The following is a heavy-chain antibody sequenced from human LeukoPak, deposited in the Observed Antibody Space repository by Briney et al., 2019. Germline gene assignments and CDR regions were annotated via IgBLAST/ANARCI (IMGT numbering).Heavy chain of an antibody. CDR2: INAGNGST. CDR1: GYTFTGFY. V-gene: IGHV1-3*03. J-gene: IGHJ4*02. CDR3: ARGGIAAAGSIDY. Sequence: ASVKVSCKASGYTFTGFYMHWVRQAPGQRLEWMGWINAGNGSTKYSQEFQVRVTITRDTSASTAYMELGSLRSEDMAVYYCARGGIAAAGSIDYWGQGALVTVSS. D-gene: IGHD6-13*01.